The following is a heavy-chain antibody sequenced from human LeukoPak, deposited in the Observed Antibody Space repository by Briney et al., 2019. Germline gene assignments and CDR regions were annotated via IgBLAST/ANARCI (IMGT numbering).Heavy chain of an antibody. CDR2: VGISSGNT. J-gene: IGHJ4*02. CDR3: AKVRKYYYDSSGYYYFDY. V-gene: IGHV3-11*05. Sequence: GGSLRLSCAASGFTFSDYSMIWVRHAPGEGLEWLSYVGISSGNTKYADSVKGRFTISGEKAKNSLYLQMNSLRVEDTAVYYCAKVRKYYYDSSGYYYFDYWGQGTLVTVSS. D-gene: IGHD3-22*01. CDR1: GFTFSDYS.